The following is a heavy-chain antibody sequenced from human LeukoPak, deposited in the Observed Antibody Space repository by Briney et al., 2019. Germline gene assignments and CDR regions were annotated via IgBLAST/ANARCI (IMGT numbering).Heavy chain of an antibody. Sequence: SETLSLTCAVYGGSFSGYYWSWIRQPPGKGLEWIGEINHSGSTNYNPSLKSRVTISVDTSKDQFSLKLSSVTAADTAVYYCARRGYSYGYGYYYYYMDVWGKGTTVTISS. CDR3: ARRGYSYGYGYYYYYMDV. J-gene: IGHJ6*03. CDR2: INHSGST. CDR1: GGSFSGYY. D-gene: IGHD5-18*01. V-gene: IGHV4-34*01.